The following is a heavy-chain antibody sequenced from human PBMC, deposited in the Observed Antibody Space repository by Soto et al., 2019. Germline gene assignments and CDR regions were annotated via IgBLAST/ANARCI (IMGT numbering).Heavy chain of an antibody. V-gene: IGHV1-46*01. Sequence: ASVKVSCKASGYTFTSYYMHWVRQAPGQGLEWMGIINPSGGSTSYAQKFQGRVTMTRDTSTSTVYMELSSLRSEDTAVYYCARDRSNVLYSSSNYFDYWGQGTLVTVS. CDR1: GYTFTSYY. D-gene: IGHD6-6*01. CDR2: INPSGGST. J-gene: IGHJ4*02. CDR3: ARDRSNVLYSSSNYFDY.